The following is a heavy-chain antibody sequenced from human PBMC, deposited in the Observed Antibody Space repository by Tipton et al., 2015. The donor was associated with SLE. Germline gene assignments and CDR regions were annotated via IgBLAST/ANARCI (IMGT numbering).Heavy chain of an antibody. Sequence: LRLSCTVSDASMNYFYWTWIRQPPGKGLEWIGYIHYSGSTNCDPSLRSRVTISIDTSKNQFSLRLSSVTAADTAVYYCARHYDSLTPFDYWGQGTLVTVSS. CDR1: DASMNYFY. CDR2: IHYSGST. CDR3: ARHYDSLTPFDY. D-gene: IGHD3-22*01. J-gene: IGHJ4*02. V-gene: IGHV4-59*08.